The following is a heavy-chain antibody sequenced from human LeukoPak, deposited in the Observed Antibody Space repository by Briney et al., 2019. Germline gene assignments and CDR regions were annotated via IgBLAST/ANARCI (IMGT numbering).Heavy chain of an antibody. CDR2: INAGNGNT. CDR3: ARDPYCSGGSCYHFDY. D-gene: IGHD2-15*01. CDR1: GYTFTGYY. V-gene: IGHV1-3*03. J-gene: IGHJ4*02. Sequence: ASVKVSCKASGYTFTGYYMHWVRQAPGQRLEWMGWINAGNGNTKYSQEFQGRVTITRDTSASTTYMELSSLRSEDMAVYYCARDPYCSGGSCYHFDYWGQGTLVTVSS.